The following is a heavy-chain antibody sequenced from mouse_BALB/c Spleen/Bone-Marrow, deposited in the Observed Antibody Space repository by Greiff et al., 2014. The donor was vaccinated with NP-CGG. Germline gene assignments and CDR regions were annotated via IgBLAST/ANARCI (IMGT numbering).Heavy chain of an antibody. CDR1: GITVSSYT. Sequence: KLQQSGGGLVKPGESLKFSCAASGITVSSYTMSWVRQTPEKRLEWVASITGGGTTYYPDSVKGRFTISRDNARNILYLQVSSLRSEDTAIYYCARHYGYVDAMDYWGQGTSVTVSS. CDR2: ITGGGTT. J-gene: IGHJ4*01. D-gene: IGHD1-2*01. CDR3: ARHYGYVDAMDY. V-gene: IGHV5-6-5*01.